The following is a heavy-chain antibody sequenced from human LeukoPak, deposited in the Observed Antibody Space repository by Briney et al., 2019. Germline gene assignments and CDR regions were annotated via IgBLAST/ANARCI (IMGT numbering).Heavy chain of an antibody. CDR1: GLTFSSYS. D-gene: IGHD6-13*01. CDR3: ARGDRSAAGTGDY. J-gene: IGHJ4*02. CDR2: ISSSSSYI. V-gene: IGHV3-21*01. Sequence: PGGSLRLSCAASGLTFSSYSMNWVRQAPGKGLEWVSSISSSSSYIYYADSVKGRFTISRDNAKNSLYLQMNSLRAEDTAVYYCARGDRSAAGTGDYWGQGSLVTVSS.